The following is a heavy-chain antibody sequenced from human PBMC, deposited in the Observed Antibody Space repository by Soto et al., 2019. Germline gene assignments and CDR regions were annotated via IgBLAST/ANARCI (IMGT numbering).Heavy chain of an antibody. V-gene: IGHV4-34*01. CDR1: GGSFSGYY. Sequence: SETLSLTCAVYGGSFSGYYWSWIRQPPGKGLEWIGEINHSGSTNYNPSLKSRVTISVDTSKNQFSLKLSSVTAADTAVYYCARCLKTPPYYYGSGSYYNVPWRCGMDVWGQGTTVTVSS. CDR3: ARCLKTPPYYYGSGSYYNVPWRCGMDV. D-gene: IGHD3-10*01. CDR2: INHSGST. J-gene: IGHJ6*02.